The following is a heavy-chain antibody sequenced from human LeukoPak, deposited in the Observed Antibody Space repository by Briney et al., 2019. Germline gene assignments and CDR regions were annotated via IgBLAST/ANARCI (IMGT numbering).Heavy chain of an antibody. CDR2: ISGSGGST. J-gene: IGHJ4*02. Sequence: QPGGSLRLSCVASGFTFSSYAMSWVRQAPGKGLEWVSGISGSGGSTYYADSVKGRFTISRDNSKNTLYLQMNSLRAEDTAVYYCAKHIVVVVAATNYWGQGTLVTVSS. CDR3: AKHIVVVVAATNY. CDR1: GFTFSSYA. D-gene: IGHD2-15*01. V-gene: IGHV3-23*01.